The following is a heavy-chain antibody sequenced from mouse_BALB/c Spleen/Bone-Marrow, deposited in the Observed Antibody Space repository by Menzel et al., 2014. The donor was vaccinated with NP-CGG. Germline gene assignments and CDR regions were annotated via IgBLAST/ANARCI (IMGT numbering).Heavy chain of an antibody. J-gene: IGHJ3*01. V-gene: IGHV1-42*01. D-gene: IGHD2-14*01. CDR2: IDPYYGDT. CDR3: VRGEYDVGTFAY. Sequence: EVKLVESGPELEKPGASVKISCKASGYSFTGYYLNWVKLSHGKRLEWFGKIDPYYGDTGTNQKFKDNATLTVDKSSCSAYMHLKGLTSEDSAVYYSVRGEYDVGTFAYWGEGTLVTVSA. CDR1: GYSFTGYY.